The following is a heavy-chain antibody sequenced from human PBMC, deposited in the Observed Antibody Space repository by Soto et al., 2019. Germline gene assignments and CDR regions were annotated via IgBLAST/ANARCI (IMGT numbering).Heavy chain of an antibody. CDR1: GFTFTSSA. Sequence: QMQLVQSGPEVKKPGTSVKVSCKASGFTFTSSATQWVRQARGQRLEWIGWIVVGSGNTNYAQKFQERVTITRDMSTSTAYMELSSLRSEDTAVYYCAAEDSSGSLAAGSFDYWGQGTLVTVSS. D-gene: IGHD3-22*01. V-gene: IGHV1-58*02. CDR2: IVVGSGNT. J-gene: IGHJ4*02. CDR3: AAEDSSGSLAAGSFDY.